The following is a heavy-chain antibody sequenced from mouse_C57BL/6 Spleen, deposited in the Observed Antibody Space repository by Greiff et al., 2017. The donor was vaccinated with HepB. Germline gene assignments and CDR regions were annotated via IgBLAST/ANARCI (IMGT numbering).Heavy chain of an antibody. J-gene: IGHJ4*01. CDR2: IDPSDSYT. D-gene: IGHD2-1*01. CDR1: GYTFTSYW. V-gene: IGHV1-50*01. CDR3: ARGGYGNLGAMDY. Sequence: QVQLQQPGAELVKPGASVKLSCKASGYTFTSYWMQWVKQRPGQGLEWIGEIDPSDSYTNYNQKFKGKATLTVDTSSSTAYMQLSSLTSEDSAVYYCARGGYGNLGAMDYWGQGTSVTVSS.